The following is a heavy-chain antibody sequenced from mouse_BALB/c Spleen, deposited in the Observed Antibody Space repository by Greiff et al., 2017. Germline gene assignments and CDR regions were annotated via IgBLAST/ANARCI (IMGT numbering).Heavy chain of an antibody. Sequence: VQLQQSGAELVRSGASVKLSCTASGFNIKDYYMHWVKQRPEQGLEWIGWIDPENGDTEYAPKFQGKATMTADTSSNTAYLQLSSLTSEDTAVYYGNAVTTGMDYWGQGTSVTVSS. CDR2: IDPENGDT. J-gene: IGHJ4*01. CDR1: GFNIKDYY. CDR3: NAVTTGMDY. V-gene: IGHV14-4*02. D-gene: IGHD1-1*01.